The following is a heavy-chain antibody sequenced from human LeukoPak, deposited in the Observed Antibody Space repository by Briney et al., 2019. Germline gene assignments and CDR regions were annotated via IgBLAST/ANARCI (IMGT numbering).Heavy chain of an antibody. CDR2: ISSSSSTI. Sequence: PGGSLRLSCAASGFTFGSYSMNWVRQAPGKGLEWVSYISSSSSTIYYADSVKGRFTISRDNAKNSLYLQMNSLRAEDTAVYYCARDRRGFKGVSFDYWGQGTLVTVSS. D-gene: IGHD2-8*01. CDR1: GFTFGSYS. J-gene: IGHJ4*02. V-gene: IGHV3-48*01. CDR3: ARDRRGFKGVSFDY.